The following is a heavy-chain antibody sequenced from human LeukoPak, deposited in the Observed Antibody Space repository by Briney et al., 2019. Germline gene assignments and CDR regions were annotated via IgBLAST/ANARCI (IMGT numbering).Heavy chain of an antibody. CDR1: GFTFSSYA. CDR2: ISSSSSYI. V-gene: IGHV3-21*01. D-gene: IGHD2/OR15-2a*01. CDR3: ARVYEGTDH. J-gene: IGHJ4*02. Sequence: PGGSLRLSCAASGFTFSSYAMSWVRQAPGKGLEWVSSISSSSSYIYYADSVKGRFTISRDNAKNSLYLQMDSLRAEDTAVFYCARVYEGTDHWGQGTLVTVSS.